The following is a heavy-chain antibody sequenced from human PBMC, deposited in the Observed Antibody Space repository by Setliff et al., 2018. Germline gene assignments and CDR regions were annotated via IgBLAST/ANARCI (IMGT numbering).Heavy chain of an antibody. V-gene: IGHV1-69*13. J-gene: IGHJ3*02. CDR2: IIPIFGTS. D-gene: IGHD4-4*01. CDR3: ARALLPIYDYSNYEEENYAFDI. CDR1: GDTFSTYG. Sequence: GASVKVSCKASGDTFSTYGITWVRQAPGQGLEWMGGIIPIFGTSNYAQKFQGRLTITANESTSTAYMEMSSLRSGDTALYYCARALLPIYDYSNYEEENYAFDIWGQGTMVTVSS.